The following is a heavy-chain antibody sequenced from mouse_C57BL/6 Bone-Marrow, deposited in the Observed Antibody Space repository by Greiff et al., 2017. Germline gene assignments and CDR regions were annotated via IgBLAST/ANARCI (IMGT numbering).Heavy chain of an antibody. J-gene: IGHJ2*01. CDR1: GFNIKDYY. Sequence: EVQLQQSGAELVKPGASVKLSCTASGFNIKDYYIHWVKQRTEQGLEWIGRLDPEDGETKYAPQFQDKAPITADTSSNTAYLQLSSLTSEDTTVYYCTRSLIYYGTNYWGQGTTLTVSS. V-gene: IGHV14-2*01. CDR2: LDPEDGET. D-gene: IGHD1-1*01. CDR3: TRSLIYYGTNY.